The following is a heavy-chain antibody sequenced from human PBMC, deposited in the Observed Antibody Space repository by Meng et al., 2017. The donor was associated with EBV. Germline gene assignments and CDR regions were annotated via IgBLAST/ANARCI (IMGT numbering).Heavy chain of an antibody. Sequence: QVQLVQSAAEVKKPGSSVRVSCNTSGGPFRNYAISWVRQAPGQGLGWLGGFLPTLGAPNYAQKFHGRVSITADESTSTHYMDLSSLRSEDTAVYYCASESGRGYTPDYWGQGTLVTVSS. CDR3: ASESGRGYTPDY. CDR1: GGPFRNYA. CDR2: FLPTLGAP. D-gene: IGHD3-10*01. V-gene: IGHV1-69*01. J-gene: IGHJ4*02.